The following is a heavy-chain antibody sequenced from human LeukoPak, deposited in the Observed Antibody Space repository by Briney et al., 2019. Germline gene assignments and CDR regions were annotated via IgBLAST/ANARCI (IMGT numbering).Heavy chain of an antibody. CDR1: GGSFSGYY. CDR3: ARGVRSAAGYYYMDV. D-gene: IGHD4-17*01. CDR2: INHSGST. Sequence: SETLSLTCAVYGGSFSGYYWSWLRQPPGKGLEWIGEINHSGSTNYNPSLKSRVTISVDTSKNQFSLKLSSVTAADTAVYYCARGVRSAAGYYYMDVWGKGTTVTVSS. J-gene: IGHJ6*03. V-gene: IGHV4-34*01.